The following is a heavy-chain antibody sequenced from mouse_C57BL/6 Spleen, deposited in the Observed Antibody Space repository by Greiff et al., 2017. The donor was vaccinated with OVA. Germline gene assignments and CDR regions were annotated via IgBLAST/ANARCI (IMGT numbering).Heavy chain of an antibody. CDR3: GRRGIYYAMDY. J-gene: IGHJ4*01. CDR1: GYTFTSYW. Sequence: QVQLQQPGAELVKPGASVKLSCKASGYTFTSYWITWVKQRPGQGLEWIGDIYPGSGSTNYNEKFKSKVTLTVDTSSSTDYMQRSRLTSEDSAVYYCGRRGIYYAMDYWGQGTSVTVSS. CDR2: IYPGSGST. V-gene: IGHV1-55*01.